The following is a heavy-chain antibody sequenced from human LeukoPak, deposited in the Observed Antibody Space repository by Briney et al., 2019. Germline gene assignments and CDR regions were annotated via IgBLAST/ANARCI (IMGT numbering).Heavy chain of an antibody. CDR2: IYPGDSDT. CDR1: GYSFTSYW. J-gene: IGHJ6*02. Sequence: GESLKISCKGSGYSFTSYWIGWVRQMPGKGLAWMGIIYPGDSDTRYSPSFQGQVTISADKSISTAYLQWSSLKASDTAMYYCARLPAAIDNYYYYGMDVWGQGTTVTVSS. CDR3: ARLPAAIDNYYYYGMDV. V-gene: IGHV5-51*01. D-gene: IGHD2-2*02.